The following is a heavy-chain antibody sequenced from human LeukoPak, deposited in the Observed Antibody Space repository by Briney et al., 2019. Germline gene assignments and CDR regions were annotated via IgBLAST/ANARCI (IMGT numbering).Heavy chain of an antibody. CDR1: GFIFSDHY. V-gene: IGHV3-72*01. CDR2: TRNKANSYTT. J-gene: IGHJ4*02. Sequence: GGSLRLSCAASGFIFSDHYMDWVRQAPGEGLEWVGRTRNKANSYTTQYAASVKGRFTISRDDSKNSLYLQMDSLKTEDTAVYFCVRVSASGSFAFDYWGQGTLVTVSS. D-gene: IGHD3-10*01. CDR3: VRVSASGSFAFDY.